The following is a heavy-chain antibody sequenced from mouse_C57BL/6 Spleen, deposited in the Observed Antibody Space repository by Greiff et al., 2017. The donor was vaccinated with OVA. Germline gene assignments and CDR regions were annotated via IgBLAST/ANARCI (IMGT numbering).Heavy chain of an antibody. Sequence: VQLKQPGAELVMPGASVKLSCKASGYTFTSYWMHWVKQRPGQGLEWIGELDPSDSYTNYNQKFKGKSTLTVDKSSSTAYMQLSSLTSEDSAVYDCARKAGSSYAMDYWGQGTSVTVSS. J-gene: IGHJ4*01. CDR3: ARKAGSSYAMDY. CDR1: GYTFTSYW. CDR2: LDPSDSYT. D-gene: IGHD1-1*01. V-gene: IGHV1-69*01.